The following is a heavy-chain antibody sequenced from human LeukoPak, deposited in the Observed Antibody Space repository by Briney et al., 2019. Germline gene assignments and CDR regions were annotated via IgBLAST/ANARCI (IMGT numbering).Heavy chain of an antibody. Sequence: GGSLRLSCAASGFTFSDYAMHWVRQAPGKGLEWVAFIRYDGSNNYYADSVKGRFTISRDNSKNTLYLQMNSLRAEDTAVYYCAKDPPDIVATGDAFDIWGQGTMVTVSS. CDR2: IRYDGSNN. CDR1: GFTFSDYA. CDR3: AKDPPDIVATGDAFDI. D-gene: IGHD5-12*01. V-gene: IGHV3-30*02. J-gene: IGHJ3*02.